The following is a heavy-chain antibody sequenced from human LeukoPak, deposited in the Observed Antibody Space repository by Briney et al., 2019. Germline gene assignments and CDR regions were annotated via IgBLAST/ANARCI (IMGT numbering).Heavy chain of an antibody. D-gene: IGHD2-2*02. V-gene: IGHV3-7*05. J-gene: IGHJ5*01. CDR1: GFTSSIYW. Sequence: PGGSLRLSCAASGFTSSIYWTSWVRHAPEKGLEWVANIRKDGSERHYVDSVTGRFTISRDNAKNSLYLQMNSMRAEDTAVYYCARVGCTPTSCYTDSWGQGTLVTVSS. CDR3: ARVGCTPTSCYTDS. CDR2: IRKDGSER.